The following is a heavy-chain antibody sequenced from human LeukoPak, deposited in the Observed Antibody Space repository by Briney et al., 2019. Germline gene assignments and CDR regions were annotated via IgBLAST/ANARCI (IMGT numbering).Heavy chain of an antibody. D-gene: IGHD3-9*01. V-gene: IGHV3-74*01. CDR2: INSDGSST. Sequence: PGGSLRLSCAASGFTFSSYWMHWVRQAPGKGLVWVSRINSDGSSTSYADSVKGRFTISRDNAKNTLYLQMNSLRAEDTAVYYCARDSPRTGRYSDWLLFDYWGQGTLVTVSS. CDR1: GFTFSSYW. CDR3: ARDSPRTGRYSDWLLFDY. J-gene: IGHJ4*02.